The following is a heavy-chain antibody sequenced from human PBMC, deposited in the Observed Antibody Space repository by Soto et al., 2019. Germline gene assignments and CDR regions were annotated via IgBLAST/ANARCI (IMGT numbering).Heavy chain of an antibody. Sequence: PSGTLSLTCAVSGGSFSGYYWSWIRQPPGKGLEWIGEINNSGSTNHNPSLKSRVTISVDTSKNQFSLKLSSVTAADTAVYYCARDCGGDCFVDYWGQGTLVTVSS. CDR3: ARDCGGDCFVDY. J-gene: IGHJ4*02. V-gene: IGHV4-34*01. CDR2: INNSGST. CDR1: GGSFSGYY. D-gene: IGHD2-21*02.